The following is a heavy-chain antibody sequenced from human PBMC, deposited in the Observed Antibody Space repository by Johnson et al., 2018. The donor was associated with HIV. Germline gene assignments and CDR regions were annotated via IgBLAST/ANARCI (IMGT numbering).Heavy chain of an antibody. CDR2: ISGSGGST. Sequence: MMLVESGGGVVQPGRSLRLSCAASGFTFSSYGMHWVRQAPGKGLEWVSAISGSGGSTYYADSVKGRFTISRDNSKNTLYLQMNSLRAEDTALYYCAKDQNYGSYLLSFDVWGQGTMVTVSS. V-gene: IGHV3-23*04. CDR3: AKDQNYGSYLLSFDV. D-gene: IGHD3-16*01. CDR1: GFTFSSYG. J-gene: IGHJ3*01.